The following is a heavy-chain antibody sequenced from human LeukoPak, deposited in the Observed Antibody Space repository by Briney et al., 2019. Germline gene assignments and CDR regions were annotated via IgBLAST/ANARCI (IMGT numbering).Heavy chain of an antibody. D-gene: IGHD6-19*01. V-gene: IGHV3-7*01. Sequence: PGGSLRLSCAASGFTFSDYWIDWVHQAPGQGLEWVANINTDGSTTNYVESVRGRFTISRDNAKNSLYLQMNSLRAEDTAVYYCARGSSSGWYFDYWGQGTLVTVSS. CDR2: INTDGSTT. CDR3: ARGSSSGWYFDY. CDR1: GFTFSDYW. J-gene: IGHJ4*02.